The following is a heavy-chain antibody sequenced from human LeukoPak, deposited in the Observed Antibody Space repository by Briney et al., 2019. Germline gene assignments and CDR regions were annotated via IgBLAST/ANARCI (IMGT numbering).Heavy chain of an antibody. CDR2: INHSGST. Sequence: SETLSLTCAVYGGSFSGYYWSWIRQPPGKGLEWIGEINHSGSTNYNPSLKSRVTISVDTSKNQFSLKLSSVTAADTAVYYCASGLDFDYWGQGTLVTVSS. D-gene: IGHD6-6*01. CDR1: GGSFSGYY. J-gene: IGHJ4*02. V-gene: IGHV4-34*01. CDR3: ASGLDFDY.